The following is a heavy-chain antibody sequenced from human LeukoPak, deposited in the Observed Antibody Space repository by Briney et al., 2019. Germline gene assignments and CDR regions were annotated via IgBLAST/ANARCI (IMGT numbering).Heavy chain of an antibody. D-gene: IGHD4-17*01. J-gene: IGHJ5*02. Sequence: GGSLRLSCAASGFSFISYGMHWVRQAPGKGLEWVGVISDDGRRKDYADSVRGRFTISRDNSKDTLYLQMNSLRAEDTAVYYCARDLGYGALDPWGQGTLVTVSS. CDR2: ISDDGRRK. CDR3: ARDLGYGALDP. CDR1: GFSFISYG. V-gene: IGHV3-30*03.